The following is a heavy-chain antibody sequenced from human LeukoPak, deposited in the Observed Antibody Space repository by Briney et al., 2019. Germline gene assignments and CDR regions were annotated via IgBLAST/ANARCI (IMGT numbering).Heavy chain of an antibody. CDR1: GFTFSSFT. Sequence: GGSLRLSCAASGFTFSSFTMNWARQVPGKGLEWISYISLGNSTMFYADSVKGRFTISRDNAKNSLYLQMNSLRDDDTAVYYCARVGNGRSWDYWGQGTLVSVSS. J-gene: IGHJ4*02. V-gene: IGHV3-48*02. D-gene: IGHD2-15*01. CDR2: ISLGNSTM. CDR3: ARVGNGRSWDY.